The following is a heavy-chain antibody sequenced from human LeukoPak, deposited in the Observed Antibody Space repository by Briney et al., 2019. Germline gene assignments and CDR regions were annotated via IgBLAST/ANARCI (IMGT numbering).Heavy chain of an antibody. CDR3: AKGGLIVGATGAFDI. D-gene: IGHD1-26*01. V-gene: IGHV4-39*07. CDR2: IYYSGST. Sequence: PSETLSLTCTVSGGSISSSSYYWGWIRQPPGKGLEWIGSIYYSGSTYYNPSLKSRVTISVDTSKNQFSLKLSSVTAADTAVYYRAKGGLIVGATGAFDIWGQGTMVTVSS. J-gene: IGHJ3*02. CDR1: GGSISSSSYY.